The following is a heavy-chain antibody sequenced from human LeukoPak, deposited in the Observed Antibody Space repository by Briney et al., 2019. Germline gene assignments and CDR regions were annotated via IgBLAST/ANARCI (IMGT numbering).Heavy chain of an antibody. V-gene: IGHV3-23*01. CDR3: AKGGLLARLVDF. J-gene: IGHJ4*02. D-gene: IGHD6-6*01. CDR2: ISSGGST. CDR1: GFTFSSHA. Sequence: PGGSQRLSCAASGFTFSSHAMGWVRQAPGKGLEWVSVISSGGSTYYADSVQGRFTISRDNSRNMLYLQMNSLRADDTAVYSCAKGGLLARLVDFWGQGTLVTVSS.